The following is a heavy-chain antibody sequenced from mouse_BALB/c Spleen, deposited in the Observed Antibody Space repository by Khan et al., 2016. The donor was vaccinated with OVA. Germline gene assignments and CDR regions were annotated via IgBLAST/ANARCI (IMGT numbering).Heavy chain of an antibody. D-gene: IGHD2-10*02. CDR2: ISYSGNT. CDR3: SSVYGGDFDY. V-gene: IGHV3-2*02. CDR1: GYSITSDYA. J-gene: IGHJ2*01. Sequence: EVKLLESGPGLVKPSQSLSLTCNVTGYSITSDYAWNWIRQFPGNKLEWMGFISYSGNTNYNPSLKSRISITRDTSKNQFFLQMNYVATEDTDTYYCSSVYGGDFDYWGQGTTLTVSS.